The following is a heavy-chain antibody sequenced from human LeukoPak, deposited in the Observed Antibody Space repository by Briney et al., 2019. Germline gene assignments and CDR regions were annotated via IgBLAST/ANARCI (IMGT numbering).Heavy chain of an antibody. CDR1: GGTFSSYA. J-gene: IGHJ4*02. Sequence: SVKVSCKASGGTFSSYAISWVRQAPGQGLEWMGGIIPIFGTANYAQKFQGRVTITADESTSTAYMELSSLRSEDTAVYYCARRGGSEYDYVWGSYRYFGYWGQGTLVTVSS. D-gene: IGHD3-16*02. V-gene: IGHV1-69*13. CDR3: ARRGGSEYDYVWGSYRYFGY. CDR2: IIPIFGTA.